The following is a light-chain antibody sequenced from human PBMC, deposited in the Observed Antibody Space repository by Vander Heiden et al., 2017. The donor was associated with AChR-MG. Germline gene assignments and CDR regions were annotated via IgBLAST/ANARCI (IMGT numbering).Light chain of an antibody. CDR3: QQYNKWPIT. CDR1: QSVSSN. CDR2: GAS. Sequence: IALTQSPATLSVSPGERATLTCRASQSVSSNLAWYQQKLGKAPRLLIYGASTRATGVPARFSGSGSGTEFILTISSLQSEDFAVYYCQQYNKWPITFGQGTRLEIK. V-gene: IGKV3-15*01. J-gene: IGKJ5*01.